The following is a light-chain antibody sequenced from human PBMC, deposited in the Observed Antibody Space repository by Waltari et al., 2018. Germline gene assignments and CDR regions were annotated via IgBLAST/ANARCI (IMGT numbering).Light chain of an antibody. CDR2: KVS. Sequence: DVVLPQSPLSLPVTLGQPASISCRSSQSLLSSDGNTYFNWFQQRPGQSPRRLVYKVSNRDSGVPDRFSGSGSGTIFTLRISRVEAEDVGVYYCMQGTLRPWTFGQGTKVEIK. CDR3: MQGTLRPWT. V-gene: IGKV2-30*01. CDR1: QSLLSSDGNTY. J-gene: IGKJ1*01.